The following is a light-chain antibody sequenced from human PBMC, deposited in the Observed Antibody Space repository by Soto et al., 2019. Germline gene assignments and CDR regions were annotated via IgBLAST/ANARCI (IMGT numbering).Light chain of an antibody. CDR1: QGLLHSDGKTY. J-gene: IGKJ1*01. CDR3: MQAIDMPWT. CDR2: EVS. V-gene: IGKV2-29*03. Sequence: ILMTQTPLSLSIIPGQTASISCKSSQGLLHSDGKTYFYWYVQKAGQAPQPLIYEVSNRFSGVPERFSGSGSRTDFTLKISRVEADDVGIYYCMQAIDMPWTFGQGTKVGIK.